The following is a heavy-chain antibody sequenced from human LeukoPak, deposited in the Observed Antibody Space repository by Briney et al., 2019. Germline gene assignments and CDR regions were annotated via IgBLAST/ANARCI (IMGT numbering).Heavy chain of an antibody. CDR1: GFTFSSYA. V-gene: IGHV3-23*01. CDR2: ISGGGGST. J-gene: IGHJ4*02. CDR3: AKVVVVGATTSDY. D-gene: IGHD1-26*01. Sequence: HPGGSLRLSCAASGFTFSSYAMSWVRQAPGKGLEWVSGISGGGGSTYYADSVKGRFTISRDNSKNTLYLQMNSLRAEDTAVYYCAKVVVVGATTSDYWGQGTLVTVSS.